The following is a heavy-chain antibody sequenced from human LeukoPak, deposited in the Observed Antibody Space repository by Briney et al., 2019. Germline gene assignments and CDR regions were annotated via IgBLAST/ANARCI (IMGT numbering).Heavy chain of an antibody. J-gene: IGHJ3*02. D-gene: IGHD3-10*01. CDR2: IKSKTDGGTT. CDR3: TTNGLLWFGELLLGAFDI. Sequence: GGSLRLSCAASGFTISNAWMSWVRQAPGKGLEWVGRIKSKTDGGTTDYAAPVKGRFTISRDDSKNTLYLQMNSLKTEDTAVYYCTTNGLLWFGELLLGAFDIWGQGTMVTVSS. CDR1: GFTISNAW. V-gene: IGHV3-15*01.